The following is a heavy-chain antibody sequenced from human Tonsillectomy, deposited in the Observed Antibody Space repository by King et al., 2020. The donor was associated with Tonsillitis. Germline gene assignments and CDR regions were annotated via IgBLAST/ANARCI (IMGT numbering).Heavy chain of an antibody. CDR1: GYTFTSFS. CDR3: AREGSVGPDNYYDRSGYHFDY. CDR2: INADNGNT. D-gene: IGHD3-22*01. Sequence: QLVQSGAEVKKPGASVRVSCEGSGYTFTSFSMHWVRQAPGQSLEWMGWINADNGNTKYSQKFQGRVTITRDTSASTAYMELSSLRSEDTAVYYCAREGSVGPDNYYDRSGYHFDYWGQGTLVTVSS. J-gene: IGHJ4*02. V-gene: IGHV1-3*01.